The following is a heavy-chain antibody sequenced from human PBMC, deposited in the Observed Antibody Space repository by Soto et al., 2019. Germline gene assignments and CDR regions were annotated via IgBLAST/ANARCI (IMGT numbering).Heavy chain of an antibody. CDR1: GYTLTELS. D-gene: IGHD3-10*01. Sequence: ASVKVSCKVSGYTLTELSMHWVRQAPGKGLEWMGGINPENGDTIYAQKFQGRVTMTEDTSTDTAYMELGSLRSEDTAVFYCASEYIYGQNAVFDYWGQGTLVTVSS. CDR3: ASEYIYGQNAVFDY. J-gene: IGHJ4*02. CDR2: INPENGDT. V-gene: IGHV1-24*01.